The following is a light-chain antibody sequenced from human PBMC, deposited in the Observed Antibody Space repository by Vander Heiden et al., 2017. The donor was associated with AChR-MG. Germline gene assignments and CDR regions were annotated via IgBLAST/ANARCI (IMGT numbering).Light chain of an antibody. Sequence: SSELTQDPAVSVALGQTATITCQGDSLRSYPGTWYQQKPGQAPTLVMYAKDMRPSGIPDRFSGSGSGNTVSLTITGTQAEDEADYYCKSRDSSGNYVFGIGTKVTVL. CDR2: AKD. J-gene: IGLJ1*01. V-gene: IGLV3-19*01. CDR1: SLRSYP. CDR3: KSRDSSGNYV.